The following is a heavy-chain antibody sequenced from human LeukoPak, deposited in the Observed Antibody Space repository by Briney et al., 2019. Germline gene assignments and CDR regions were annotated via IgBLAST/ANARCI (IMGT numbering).Heavy chain of an antibody. D-gene: IGHD6-6*01. V-gene: IGHV3-9*01. CDR3: TKDAGVGSSSPSFYFYMDA. Sequence: GRSLRLSCAASGFTFVGYGMHWVRQAPGKGLEWVSSVNWNSGSTAYADSVKGRFTVSRDNAKKSVYLQMDSLRPDDTALYYCTKDAGVGSSSPSFYFYMDAWGKGTTVSVSS. J-gene: IGHJ6*03. CDR1: GFTFVGYG. CDR2: VNWNSGST.